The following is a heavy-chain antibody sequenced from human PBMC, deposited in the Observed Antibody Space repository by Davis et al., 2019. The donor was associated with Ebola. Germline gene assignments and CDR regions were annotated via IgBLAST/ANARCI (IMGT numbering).Heavy chain of an antibody. CDR1: GFTFSSYA. CDR3: AKELDIVVVPAVGEFDP. D-gene: IGHD2-2*01. V-gene: IGHV3-30-3*01. CDR2: ISYDGSNK. Sequence: PGGSLRLSCAASGFTFSSYAMHWVRQAPGKGLEWVAVISYDGSNKYYADSVKGRFTISRDNSKNTLYLQMNSLRAEDTAVYYCAKELDIVVVPAVGEFDPWGQGTLVTVSS. J-gene: IGHJ5*02.